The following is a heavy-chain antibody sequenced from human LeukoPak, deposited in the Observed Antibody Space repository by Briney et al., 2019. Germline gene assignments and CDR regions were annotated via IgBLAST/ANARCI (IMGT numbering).Heavy chain of an antibody. CDR2: IYYSGST. J-gene: IGHJ4*02. Sequence: SETLSLTCTVSGGSISSYYWSWIRQPPGKGLEWIGYIYYSGSTNYNPSLKSRVTISVDTSKNQFSLKLSSVTAADTAVYYCASTDYYDSSGYQFDYWGQGTLVTVSS. CDR3: ASTDYYDSSGYQFDY. V-gene: IGHV4-59*01. D-gene: IGHD3-22*01. CDR1: GGSISSYY.